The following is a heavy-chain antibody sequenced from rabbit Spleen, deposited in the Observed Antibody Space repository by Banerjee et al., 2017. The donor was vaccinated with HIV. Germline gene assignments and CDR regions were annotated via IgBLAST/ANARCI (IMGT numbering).Heavy chain of an antibody. CDR3: ARDLYGGSSYPEWLEL. D-gene: IGHD8-1*01. CDR1: GFSFSSSYY. CDR2: IEVGSSGFT. J-gene: IGHJ6*01. Sequence: QSLEESGGDLVKPGASLTLTCTASGFSFSSSYYMCWVRQAPGKGLEWIACIEVGSSGFTYYASWAKGRFTISKTSSTTVTLQMTSLTAADTATYFCARDLYGGSSYPEWLELWGQGTLVTVS. V-gene: IGHV1S40*01.